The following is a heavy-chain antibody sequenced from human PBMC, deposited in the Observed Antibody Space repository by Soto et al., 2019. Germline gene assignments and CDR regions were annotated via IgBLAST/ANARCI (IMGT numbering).Heavy chain of an antibody. CDR1: GFNFSSYW. J-gene: IGHJ6*03. CDR3: AMTIFGAVTHSSYLYV. Sequence: EVQLVESGGGLVQPGGSLRLSCAASGFNFSSYWMSWVRQAPEKGLEWVANIKLDGNDLYFVDSVTGRFTISRDNAKNELNPHMCSLRAEDTGVYNCAMTIFGAVTHSSYLYVWGKGTTVTVSS. D-gene: IGHD3-3*01. CDR2: IKLDGNDL. V-gene: IGHV3-7*01.